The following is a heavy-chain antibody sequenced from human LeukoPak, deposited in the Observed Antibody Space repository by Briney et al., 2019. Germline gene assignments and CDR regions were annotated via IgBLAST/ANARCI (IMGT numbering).Heavy chain of an antibody. CDR2: ISSSSSYI. J-gene: IGHJ4*02. V-gene: IGHV3-21*01. Sequence: GGSLRLSCAASGFTFSSYTMNWVRQTPGKGLEWVSSISSSSSYIYYADSLKGRFTISRDNAKNSLYLQMNSLRAEDTAVYYCARDRWGYSYGGDWGQGTQVTVSS. CDR1: GFTFSSYT. D-gene: IGHD5-12*01. CDR3: ARDRWGYSYGGD.